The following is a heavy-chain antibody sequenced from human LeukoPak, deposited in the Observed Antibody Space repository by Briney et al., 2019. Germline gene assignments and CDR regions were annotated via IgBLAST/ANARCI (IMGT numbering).Heavy chain of an antibody. Sequence: QSGGSLRLSCAASGFTFDDYAMHWVRQAPGKGLEWVSGISWNSGSIGYADSVKGRFTISRDNAKNSLHLQMNSLRAEDTALYYCAKDISSSPDAFDIWGQGTMVTVSS. CDR3: AKDISSSPDAFDI. D-gene: IGHD6-6*01. CDR2: ISWNSGSI. J-gene: IGHJ3*02. V-gene: IGHV3-9*01. CDR1: GFTFDDYA.